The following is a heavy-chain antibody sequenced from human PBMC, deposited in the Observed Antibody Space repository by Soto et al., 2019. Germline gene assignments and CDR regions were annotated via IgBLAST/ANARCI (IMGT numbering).Heavy chain of an antibody. D-gene: IGHD3-22*01. CDR2: IIPIFGTA. CDR1: GGTFSSYA. Sequence: QVQLVQSGAEVKKPGSSVKVSCKASGGTFSSYAIIWVRQAPGQGLEWMGGIIPIFGTANYAQKFQGRVTITADESTSTAYMELSSLRSEDTAVYYCARGTMIVVVIKPYYYYGMDVWGQGTTVTVSS. V-gene: IGHV1-69*12. CDR3: ARGTMIVVVIKPYYYYGMDV. J-gene: IGHJ6*02.